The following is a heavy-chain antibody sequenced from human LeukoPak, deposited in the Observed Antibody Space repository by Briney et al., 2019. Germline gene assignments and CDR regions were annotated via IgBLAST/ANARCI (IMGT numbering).Heavy chain of an antibody. Sequence: GGSLRLSCAASGCTFSDYYMSWIRQAPGKGLEWVSYISSSGSTIYYADSVKGRFTISRDNAKNSLYLQMNSLRAEDTAVYYCARDTCSGGSCYSDYYYMDVWGKGTTVTVSS. CDR3: ARDTCSGGSCYSDYYYMDV. J-gene: IGHJ6*03. D-gene: IGHD2-15*01. CDR1: GCTFSDYY. CDR2: ISSSGSTI. V-gene: IGHV3-11*04.